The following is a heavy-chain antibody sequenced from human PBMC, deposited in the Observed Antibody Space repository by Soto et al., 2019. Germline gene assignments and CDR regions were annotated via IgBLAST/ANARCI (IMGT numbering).Heavy chain of an antibody. V-gene: IGHV3-23*01. CDR1: GFTFSSYA. CDR2: VSRAGTYK. J-gene: IGHJ5*02. D-gene: IGHD3-16*01. Sequence: EVQLLESGGDVVRPGGSLRLSCAASGFTFSSYAMGWVRQAPGKGLEWVAGVSRAGTYKFYAYSVRGRFSISRDNSRDTVDLYMNALRGDETALYFCVKYTVTEDLGESWGEGTLVSVSS. CDR3: VKYTVTEDLGES.